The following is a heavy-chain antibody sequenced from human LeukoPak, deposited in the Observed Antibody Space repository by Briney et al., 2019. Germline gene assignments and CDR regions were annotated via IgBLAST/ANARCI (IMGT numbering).Heavy chain of an antibody. Sequence: GGSLRLSCAASGFTFSSYAMHWVRQAPGKGLEWVAVISYDGSNKYYADSVKGRFTISRDNSKNTLYLQMNSLRAEDTAVYYCARGHSSSYDYYFDYWGQGTLVTVSS. CDR2: ISYDGSNK. CDR3: ARGHSSSYDYYFDY. V-gene: IGHV3-30*04. CDR1: GFTFSSYA. D-gene: IGHD6-13*01. J-gene: IGHJ4*02.